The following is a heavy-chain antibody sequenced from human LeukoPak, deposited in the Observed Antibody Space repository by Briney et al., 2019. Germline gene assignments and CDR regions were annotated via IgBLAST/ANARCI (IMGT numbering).Heavy chain of an antibody. CDR3: ARPIYDYVWGSYRWDAFDI. CDR1: GGSISSSSYY. Sequence: PSETLSLTCTVSGGSISSSSYYWGWIRQPPGKGLEWIGSISYSGSTYYNPSLKSRVTISVDTSKNQFSLKLSSVTAADTAVYYCARPIYDYVWGSYRWDAFDIWGQGTMVTVSS. CDR2: ISYSGST. D-gene: IGHD3-16*02. V-gene: IGHV4-39*01. J-gene: IGHJ3*02.